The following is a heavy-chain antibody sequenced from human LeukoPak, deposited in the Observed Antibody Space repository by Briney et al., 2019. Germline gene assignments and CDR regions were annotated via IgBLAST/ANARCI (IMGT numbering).Heavy chain of an antibody. CDR1: GLTFTQYW. Sequence: PGGSLRLSCAASGLTFTQYWIHWVRQGPGKGLVWVSRINGDGTTTNYADSVKGRFTISRDNAKNMLYLQMNSLRAEDTAVYYCAKSRAPAGTWGFDYWGQGTPVTVSS. J-gene: IGHJ4*02. CDR2: INGDGTTT. V-gene: IGHV3-74*01. CDR3: AKSRAPAGTWGFDY. D-gene: IGHD6-13*01.